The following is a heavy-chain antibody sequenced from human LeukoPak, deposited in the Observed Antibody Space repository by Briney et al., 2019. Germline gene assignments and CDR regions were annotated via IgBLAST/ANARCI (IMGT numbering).Heavy chain of an antibody. CDR3: ASHFNYDSSGYYFDAFDI. J-gene: IGHJ3*02. V-gene: IGHV3-23*01. CDR2: ISDNSGNT. Sequence: PGGTLRLSCAASGFTFSSYGMSWVRQAPGKGLEWLSAISDNSGNTYYADSVKGRFTISRDNSKNTLYLQMNSLRAEDTAVYYCASHFNYDSSGYYFDAFDIWGQGTMVTVSS. CDR1: GFTFSSYG. D-gene: IGHD3-22*01.